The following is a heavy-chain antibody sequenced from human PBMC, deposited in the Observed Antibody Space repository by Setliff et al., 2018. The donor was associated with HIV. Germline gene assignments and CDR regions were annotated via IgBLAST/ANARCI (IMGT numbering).Heavy chain of an antibody. Sequence: SETLSLTCSVSGGSISSSTYYWGWIRQPPGKGLEWIGRSYISGSTNYNPSLKSRVTMSVDTSKNQFSLKLSSVTAADTAVYYCARDHSGYDPDAFDIWGQGTMVTVSS. J-gene: IGHJ3*02. D-gene: IGHD5-12*01. V-gene: IGHV4-39*07. CDR3: ARDHSGYDPDAFDI. CDR2: SYISGST. CDR1: GGSISSSTYY.